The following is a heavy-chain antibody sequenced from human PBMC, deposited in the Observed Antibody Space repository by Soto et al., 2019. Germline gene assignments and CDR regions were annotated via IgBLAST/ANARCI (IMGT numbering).Heavy chain of an antibody. Sequence: GGSMRLSFAASGFPFTNYWMNWVRQTPGKGLMWVSRISPDGSDVGYADSVEGRFTVSRDNAKNTLYLQMHSLRAEDTAMYYCACWVHIVPVAPSEFACRGQGALITVSS. CDR3: ACWVHIVPVAPSEFAC. V-gene: IGHV3-74*01. CDR1: GFPFTNYW. D-gene: IGHD2-21*01. J-gene: IGHJ4*02. CDR2: ISPDGSDV.